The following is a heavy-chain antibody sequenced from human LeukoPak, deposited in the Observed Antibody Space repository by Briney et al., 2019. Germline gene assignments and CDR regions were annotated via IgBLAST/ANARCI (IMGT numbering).Heavy chain of an antibody. V-gene: IGHV3-23*01. Sequence: GGSLRLSCVASRFTFSNYWMSWVRQAPGRGLEWVSCINTGETTFYADSVKGRFTISRDNSNLYLHMTSLRDEDTALYYCAKGSFDVWGQGTVVIVSS. CDR3: AKGSFDV. CDR2: INTGETT. CDR1: RFTFSNYW. J-gene: IGHJ3*01.